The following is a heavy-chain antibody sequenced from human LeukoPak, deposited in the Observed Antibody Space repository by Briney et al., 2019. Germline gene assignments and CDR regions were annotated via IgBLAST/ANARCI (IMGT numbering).Heavy chain of an antibody. V-gene: IGHV3-74*01. D-gene: IGHD3-22*01. CDR1: GFTFSSYW. J-gene: IGHJ4*02. CDR2: INGDGSST. Sequence: GGSLRLSCAASGFTFSSYWMHWVRQAPGKGLVWVSRINGDGSSTTYADAVKGRFTISRDNAKNSLYLQMNSLRAEDTAVYYCASDSSGYTGSYFDYWGQGTLVTVSS. CDR3: ASDSSGYTGSYFDY.